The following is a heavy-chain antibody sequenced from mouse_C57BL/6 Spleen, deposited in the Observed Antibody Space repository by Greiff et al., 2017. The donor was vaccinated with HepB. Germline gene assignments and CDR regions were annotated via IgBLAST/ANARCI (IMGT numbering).Heavy chain of an antibody. Sequence: QVQLQQPGAELVKPGASVKLSCKASGYTFTSYWMQWVKQRPGQGLEWIGEIDPSDSYTNYNQKFKGKATLTVDTSSSTAYMQLSSLTSEDSAVYYCASYGQGDYWGQGTTLTVSS. CDR1: GYTFTSYW. V-gene: IGHV1-50*01. D-gene: IGHD1-1*02. CDR3: ASYGQGDY. J-gene: IGHJ2*01. CDR2: IDPSDSYT.